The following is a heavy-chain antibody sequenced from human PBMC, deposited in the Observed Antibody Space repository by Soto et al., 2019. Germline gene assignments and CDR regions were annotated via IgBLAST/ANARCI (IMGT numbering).Heavy chain of an antibody. CDR3: ARDQLREKDIVLMVQGARFDP. V-gene: IGHV3-11*06. CDR2: ISSSSSYT. CDR1: GFTFSDYY. D-gene: IGHD2-8*01. J-gene: IGHJ5*02. Sequence: GGSLRLSCAASGFTFSDYYMSWIRQAPGKGLEWVSYISSSSSYTNYADSVKGRFTISRDNAKNSLYLQMNSLRAEDTAVYYCARDQLREKDIVLMVQGARFDPWGQGTLVTVSS.